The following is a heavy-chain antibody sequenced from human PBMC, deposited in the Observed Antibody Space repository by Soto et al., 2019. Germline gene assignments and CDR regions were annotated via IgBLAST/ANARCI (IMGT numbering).Heavy chain of an antibody. CDR1: GFTFSSYA. CDR2: ISGSGGST. CDR3: AKDRGYGSGGSCYSDDAFDI. Sequence: GGSLRLSCAASGFTFSSYAMSWVRQAPGKGLEWVSAISGSGGSTYYADSVKGRFTISRDNSKNTLYLQMNSLRAEDTAVYYCAKDRGYGSGGSCYSDDAFDIWGQGTMVTVSS. J-gene: IGHJ3*02. V-gene: IGHV3-23*01. D-gene: IGHD2-15*01.